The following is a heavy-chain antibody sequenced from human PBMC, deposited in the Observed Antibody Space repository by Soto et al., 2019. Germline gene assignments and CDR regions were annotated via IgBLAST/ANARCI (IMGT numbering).Heavy chain of an antibody. CDR3: TTGVWNVPSWFDY. CDR1: GFTFSNAW. D-gene: IGHD1-1*01. CDR2: IKSKTDGGTT. Sequence: EVQLVESGGGLVKPGGSLRLSCAASGFTFSNAWMSWVRQAPGKGLEWVGRIKSKTDGGTTDYAAPVKGRFTISRDDSKNTLYLQMNSLKTEDTAVYYCTTGVWNVPSWFDYWGQGTLVTVSS. J-gene: IGHJ4*02. V-gene: IGHV3-15*01.